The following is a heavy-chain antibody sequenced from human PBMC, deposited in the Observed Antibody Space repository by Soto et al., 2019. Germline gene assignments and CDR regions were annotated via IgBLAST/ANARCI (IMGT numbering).Heavy chain of an antibody. CDR3: ARGCSGGSCYSYHFDY. CDR1: GFTFSSYA. V-gene: IGHV3-30-3*01. J-gene: IGHJ4*02. D-gene: IGHD2-15*01. Sequence: QVQLVESGGGVVQPGRSLRLSCAASGFTFSSYAMHWVRQAPGKGLEWVAVISYDGSNKYYADSVKGRFTISRDNSKNTLYLQMNSLRAEDTAVYYCARGCSGGSCYSYHFDYWGQGTLVTVSP. CDR2: ISYDGSNK.